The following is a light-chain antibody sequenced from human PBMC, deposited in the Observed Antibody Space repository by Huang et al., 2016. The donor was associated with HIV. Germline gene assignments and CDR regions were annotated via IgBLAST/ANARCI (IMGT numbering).Light chain of an antibody. J-gene: IGKJ5*01. V-gene: IGKV3-11*01. Sequence: EILLTQSPATLSLSPGERVTLSCRANQSVSNYLAWYQQKPGQAPRLLIYDASNRATDIPARFSGTGSGTDFTLTISSLEPEDCAVYFCQSHSTWPPITFGQGTRLEIK. CDR2: DAS. CDR3: QSHSTWPPIT. CDR1: QSVSNY.